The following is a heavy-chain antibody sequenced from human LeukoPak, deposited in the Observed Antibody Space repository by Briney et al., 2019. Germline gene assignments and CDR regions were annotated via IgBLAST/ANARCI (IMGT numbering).Heavy chain of an antibody. CDR2: ISYDGSNK. CDR1: GFTFSNAW. CDR3: AREGLPVCFDY. J-gene: IGHJ4*02. Sequence: GGSLRLSCVVSGFTFSNAWMSWVRQAPGKGLEWVAVISYDGSNKYYADSVKGRFTISRDNSKNTLYLQMNSLRAEDTAVYYCAREGLPVCFDYWGQGTLVTVSS. D-gene: IGHD2-2*01. V-gene: IGHV3-30-3*01.